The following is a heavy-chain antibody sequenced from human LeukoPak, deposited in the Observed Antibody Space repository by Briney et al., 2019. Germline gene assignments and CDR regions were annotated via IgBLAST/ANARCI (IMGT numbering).Heavy chain of an antibody. CDR2: INTNTGNP. Sequence: ASVKVSRKASGYKFTNYAINWVRQAPGQGLEWMGWINTNTGNPTYAQGFTGRFVFSLDTSVSTAYLQISSLKAEDTAVYYCARHRHGSGTFYEYYHYAMDVWGQGTTVTASS. D-gene: IGHD3-10*01. CDR1: GYKFTNYA. CDR3: ARHRHGSGTFYEYYHYAMDV. V-gene: IGHV7-4-1*02. J-gene: IGHJ6*02.